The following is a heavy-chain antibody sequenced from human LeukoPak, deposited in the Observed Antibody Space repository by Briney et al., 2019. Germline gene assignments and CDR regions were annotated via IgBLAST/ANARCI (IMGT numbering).Heavy chain of an antibody. CDR1: GGSISSYY. CDR2: IYYSGST. V-gene: IGHV4-59*01. J-gene: IGHJ4*02. D-gene: IGHD2/OR15-2a*01. CDR3: ARMRGTTLFDY. Sequence: SETLSLTCTVSGGSISSYYWSWIRQPPGKGLEWIGYIYYSGSTNYNPSLKSRGTISVDTSKNQFSRQLSSVTAADTAVYYCARMRGTTLFDYWGQGTLVTVSS.